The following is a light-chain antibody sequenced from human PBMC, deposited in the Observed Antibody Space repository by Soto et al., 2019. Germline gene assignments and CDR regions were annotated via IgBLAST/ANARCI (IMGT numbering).Light chain of an antibody. J-gene: IGKJ2*01. Sequence: EIVMTQSPATLSVSPGERATLSCRASQSVSSNLAWYQQKPGQAPRLLIYGASTRATGIPARFSGSGSGTAFTLTISSLQSEDFAVYYWQEYNNCPPKYTFGQGTKLEIK. CDR1: QSVSSN. CDR2: GAS. V-gene: IGKV3-15*01. CDR3: QEYNNCPPKYT.